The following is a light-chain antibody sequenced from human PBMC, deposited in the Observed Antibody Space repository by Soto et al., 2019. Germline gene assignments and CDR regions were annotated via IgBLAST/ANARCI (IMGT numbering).Light chain of an antibody. V-gene: IGLV1-44*01. J-gene: IGLJ1*01. CDR2: SNN. CDR3: AAWDDSLIGFV. CDR1: SSNIGSNT. Sequence: QSVLTQPPSASGTPGQRVTTSCSGSSSNIGSNTVNWYQQLPGTDPKFLIYSNNRRPSGVADGFSGATSGTSASLAISGLQSEDEADYYCAAWDDSLIGFVFGTGTKVTVL.